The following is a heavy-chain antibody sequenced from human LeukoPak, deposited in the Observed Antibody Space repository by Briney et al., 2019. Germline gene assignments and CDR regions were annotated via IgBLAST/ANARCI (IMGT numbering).Heavy chain of an antibody. V-gene: IGHV3-48*01. Sequence: SGGSLRLSCAASGFTFSSYSMNWVRQAPGKGLEWVSYISSSSSTIYYADSVKGRFTISRDNAKNSLYLQMNSLRAEDTAVYYCARDVTEDYWGQGTLVTVSS. D-gene: IGHD2-21*02. CDR1: GFTFSSYS. J-gene: IGHJ4*02. CDR3: ARDVTEDY. CDR2: ISSSSSTI.